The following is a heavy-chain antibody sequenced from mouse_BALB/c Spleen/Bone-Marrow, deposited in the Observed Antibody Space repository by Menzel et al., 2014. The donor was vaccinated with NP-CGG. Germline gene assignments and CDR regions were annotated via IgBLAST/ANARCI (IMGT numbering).Heavy chain of an antibody. J-gene: IGHJ3*01. Sequence: QVQLQQSGSQLVRPGASVKISCKASGYSFTSYWMHWVKQRPGHGLEWLGMIDSSDRETRLIQMFKYKATLTVAKSSSTASVQLSSPTSGDYAVYYCASPSDGNPFAYWGQGTLVTVSA. CDR1: GYSFTSYW. CDR2: IDSSDRET. V-gene: IGHV1S127*01. CDR3: ASPSDGNPFAY. D-gene: IGHD2-1*01.